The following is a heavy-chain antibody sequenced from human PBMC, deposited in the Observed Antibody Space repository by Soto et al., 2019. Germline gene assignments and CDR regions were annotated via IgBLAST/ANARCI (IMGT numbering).Heavy chain of an antibody. Sequence: QVQLQESGPGLVKPSQTLSLTCTVSGGSISRGGYYWSWIRQHPGKGLEWIGYIYYSGGTYYNPSLKSRVTISVDTSENQFSLRLSSATAADTAVYYCARKDSGYADYMDVWGKGTTVTVSS. D-gene: IGHD5-12*01. CDR3: ARKDSGYADYMDV. CDR2: IYYSGGT. V-gene: IGHV4-31*03. CDR1: GGSISRGGYY. J-gene: IGHJ6*03.